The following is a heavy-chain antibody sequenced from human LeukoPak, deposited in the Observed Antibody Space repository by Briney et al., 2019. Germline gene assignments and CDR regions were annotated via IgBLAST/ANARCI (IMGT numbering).Heavy chain of an antibody. Sequence: PSETLSLTCTVSGGSISIYYWSWIRQPPGKGLEWIGYIYYSGSTNYNPSLKSRVTISVDTSKNQFSLKLSSVTAADTAVYYCARGGRGYSYGPPDYWGQGTLVTVSS. V-gene: IGHV4-59*01. J-gene: IGHJ4*02. CDR2: IYYSGST. CDR3: ARGGRGYSYGPPDY. CDR1: GGSISIYY. D-gene: IGHD5-18*01.